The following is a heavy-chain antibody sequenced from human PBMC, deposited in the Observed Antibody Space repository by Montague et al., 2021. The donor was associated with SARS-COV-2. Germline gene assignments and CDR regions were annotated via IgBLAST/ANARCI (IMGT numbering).Heavy chain of an antibody. Sequence: SETLSLTCAVSGGPITSYYWNWIRQPPGKGLEYIGYIYYTGSTYYNPSLKSRVSISVDTSKNQLSLKLSSVTAADTAVYYCAREGLQDSIGYYGLDVWGQGTTVTVS. J-gene: IGHJ6*02. CDR2: IYYTGST. CDR1: GGPITSYY. D-gene: IGHD4-11*01. CDR3: AREGLQDSIGYYGLDV. V-gene: IGHV4-59*12.